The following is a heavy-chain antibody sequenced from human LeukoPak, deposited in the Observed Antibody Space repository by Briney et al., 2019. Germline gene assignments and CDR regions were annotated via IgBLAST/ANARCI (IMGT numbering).Heavy chain of an antibody. J-gene: IGHJ3*02. D-gene: IGHD4/OR15-4a*01. Sequence: GGSLRLSCAASGVILSDLYIDWVRQAPGKGQEWIGRTRNKANSYTTEYAATVRGRFTISRDESRDSVSLQMSRLKTEDTAVYYCSGGFANRVPSDIWGQGTMVAVSS. CDR3: SGGFANRVPSDI. CDR1: GVILSDLY. CDR2: TRNKANSYTT. V-gene: IGHV3-72*01.